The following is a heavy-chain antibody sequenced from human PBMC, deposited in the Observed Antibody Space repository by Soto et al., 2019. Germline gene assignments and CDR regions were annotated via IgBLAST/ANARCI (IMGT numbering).Heavy chain of an antibody. CDR3: AKVGMVWQGENSAPDVFDI. J-gene: IGHJ3*02. CDR1: GFTFSSYA. CDR2: ISTSGDST. Sequence: GGSLRLSCAASGFTFSSYAMTWVRQAPGKGLEWVSSISTSGDSTNYADSVKGRFTVSRDDSKNTLYLQMNSLRAEDRAMYYCAKVGMVWQGENSAPDVFDIWAQGTLVTGSS. D-gene: IGHD2-8*01. V-gene: IGHV3-23*01.